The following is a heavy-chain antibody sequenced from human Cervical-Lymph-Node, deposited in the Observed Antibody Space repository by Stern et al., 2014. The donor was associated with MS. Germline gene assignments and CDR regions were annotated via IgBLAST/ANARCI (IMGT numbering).Heavy chain of an antibody. V-gene: IGHV1-69*01. J-gene: IGHJ4*02. CDR2: IIPIIGTA. CDR1: GGTFSSSD. CDR3: ALGGFGHYFEY. Sequence: VQLVESGAEVQKPGSSVKVSCRASGGTFSSSDISWVRQAPGQELEWMGGIIPIIGTANYAQKYQGRVTITADESTSTAYMELSSLRSEDTAIYYCALGGFGHYFEYWGQGTLVTVSS. D-gene: IGHD3-10*01.